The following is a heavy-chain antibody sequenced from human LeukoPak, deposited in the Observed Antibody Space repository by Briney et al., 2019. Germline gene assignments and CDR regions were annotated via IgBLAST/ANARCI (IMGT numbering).Heavy chain of an antibody. D-gene: IGHD5-18*01. CDR3: VRDGGYSYDYYYYMDV. Sequence: ASVKVSCKASGGTFSSYAISWVRQAPGQGLEWMGGIIPIFGTANYAQKFQGRVTITADESTSTAYMELSSLRSEDTAVYYCVRDGGYSYDYYYYMDVWGTGTTVTVSS. CDR1: GGTFSSYA. V-gene: IGHV1-69*13. CDR2: IIPIFGTA. J-gene: IGHJ6*03.